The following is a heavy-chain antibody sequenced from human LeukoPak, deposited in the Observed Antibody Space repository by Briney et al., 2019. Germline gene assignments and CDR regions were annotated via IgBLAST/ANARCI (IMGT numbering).Heavy chain of an antibody. Sequence: GASVTVSCKASGGTFTRYTINWVRLAPGQGLEWMGGITPVFGTTNYAQKFQGRVTITADESTSTAYMELSSLRSEDTAVYYCARDRDSSPDYWGQGTLVTVSS. J-gene: IGHJ4*02. V-gene: IGHV1-69*13. D-gene: IGHD6-13*01. CDR1: GGTFTRYT. CDR2: ITPVFGTT. CDR3: ARDRDSSPDY.